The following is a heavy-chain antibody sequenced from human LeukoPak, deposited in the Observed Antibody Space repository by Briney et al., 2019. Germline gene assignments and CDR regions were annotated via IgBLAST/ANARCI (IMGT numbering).Heavy chain of an antibody. V-gene: IGHV3-7*01. CDR1: TFTFSNYW. D-gene: IGHD1-7*01. Sequence: GGSLRLSCAASTFTFSNYWMSWVRQAPGKGLEWVANIKGDGSETYYVDSVKGRFTISRDNAKNSLYLQMNRLRAEDTAIYYCATASNWDYEYWGQGTLVTVSS. J-gene: IGHJ4*02. CDR3: ATASNWDYEY. CDR2: IKGDGSET.